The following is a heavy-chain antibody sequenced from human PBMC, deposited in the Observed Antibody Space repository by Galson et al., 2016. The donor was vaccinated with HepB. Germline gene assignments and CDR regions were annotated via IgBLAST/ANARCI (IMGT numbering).Heavy chain of an antibody. CDR1: GFRFSGSA. Sequence: SLRLSCAASGFRFSGSAIHWVRQASGKGLEWVGRIRSKANSHATEYDASVKGRFTISRDDSQNTAYLQMNSLKTEDTAVYFCTGYYDFWNIHYFFESWGQGTLVTVSS. CDR2: IRSKANSHAT. V-gene: IGHV3-73*01. J-gene: IGHJ4*02. CDR3: TGYYDFWNIHYFFES. D-gene: IGHD3-3*01.